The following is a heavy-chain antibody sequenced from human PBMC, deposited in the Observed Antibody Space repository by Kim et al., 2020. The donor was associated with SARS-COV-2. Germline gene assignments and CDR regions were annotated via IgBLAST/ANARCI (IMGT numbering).Heavy chain of an antibody. CDR2: IIPIFGTA. D-gene: IGHD2-15*01. CDR1: GGTFSSYA. V-gene: IGHV1-69*13. J-gene: IGHJ2*01. Sequence: SVKVSCKASGGTFSSYAISWVRQAPGQGLEWMGGIIPIFGTANYAQKFQGRVTITADESTSTAYMELSSLRSEDTAVYYCARAPGYCSGGSCYRPYWYFDPWGRGTLVTVSS. CDR3: ARAPGYCSGGSCYRPYWYFDP.